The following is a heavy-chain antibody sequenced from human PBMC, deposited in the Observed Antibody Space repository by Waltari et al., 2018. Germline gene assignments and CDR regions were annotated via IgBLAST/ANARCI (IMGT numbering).Heavy chain of an antibody. Sequence: QLQLQESGPGLVKPSETLSLTCTVSGGSISSSSYYWGWIRQPPGKGLEWIGNIYYSGSTYYNPSLMSRVTISVDTSKNQFSLKLSSVTAAATAVYYCARIVVPAYYYYYMDVWGKGTTVTISS. CDR1: GGSISSSSYY. D-gene: IGHD2-2*01. CDR3: ARIVVPAYYYYYMDV. CDR2: IYYSGST. J-gene: IGHJ6*03. V-gene: IGHV4-39*07.